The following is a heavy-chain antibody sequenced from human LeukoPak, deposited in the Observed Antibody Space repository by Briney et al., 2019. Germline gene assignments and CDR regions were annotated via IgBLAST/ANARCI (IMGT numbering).Heavy chain of an antibody. Sequence: GGSLRLSCAVSGFTFSNFWMSWVRQAPGRGQEWVANIHPEGNEKYHVESVKGRFTISRDNAKNLLFLQMNGLRVEDTAVYYCARGDDFSGDHWGQGTLVTVSS. CDR1: GFTFSNFW. V-gene: IGHV3-7*04. CDR2: IHPEGNEK. CDR3: ARGDDFSGDH. J-gene: IGHJ4*02. D-gene: IGHD1-1*01.